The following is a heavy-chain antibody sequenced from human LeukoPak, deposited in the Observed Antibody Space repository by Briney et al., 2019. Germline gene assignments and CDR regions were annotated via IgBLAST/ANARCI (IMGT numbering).Heavy chain of an antibody. CDR2: ISGNGGNS. V-gene: IGHV3-23*01. CDR3: TRVEETATTAAIIRKYSYYYYYMDV. CDR1: GFSFSNYG. D-gene: IGHD4-11*01. Sequence: GGSLRLSCAASGFSFSNYGMSWVRQGPEKGMEWVSGISGNGGNSDNADSVKGRFTISRDNSKNTLYLQMNSLRAEDTAVYYCTRVEETATTAAIIRKYSYYYYYMDVWGKGNTVTVSS. J-gene: IGHJ6*03.